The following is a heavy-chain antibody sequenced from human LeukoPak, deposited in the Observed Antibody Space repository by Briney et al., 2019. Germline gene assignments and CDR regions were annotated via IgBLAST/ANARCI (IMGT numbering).Heavy chain of an antibody. D-gene: IGHD5-18*01. CDR3: ARQRGFNYGPLDY. CDR1: GFTFSDYA. V-gene: IGHV3-7*01. CDR2: IKEAGSEK. J-gene: IGHJ4*02. Sequence: PGGSLRLSCAASGFTFSDYAMSWVRQAPGKGLEWVANIKEAGSEKYYADSVKGRFTISRDNAKNSLYLQLNSLRAEDTAVYYCARQRGFNYGPLDYWGQGALVTVSS.